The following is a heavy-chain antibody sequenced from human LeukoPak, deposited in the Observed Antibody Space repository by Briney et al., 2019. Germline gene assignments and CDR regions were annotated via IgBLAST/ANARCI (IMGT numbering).Heavy chain of an antibody. Sequence: PGGSLRLSCSASGFTFSNYAMHWVRQAPGKGLEYVSAISSNGGSTYYGDSVKGRPTISRDNSKNTLYLQMSSLRAEDTAVYYCVKARGIQLWLPGDYWGQGTLVTVSS. CDR1: GFTFSNYA. J-gene: IGHJ4*02. CDR3: VKARGIQLWLPGDY. CDR2: ISSNGGST. V-gene: IGHV3-64D*09. D-gene: IGHD5-18*01.